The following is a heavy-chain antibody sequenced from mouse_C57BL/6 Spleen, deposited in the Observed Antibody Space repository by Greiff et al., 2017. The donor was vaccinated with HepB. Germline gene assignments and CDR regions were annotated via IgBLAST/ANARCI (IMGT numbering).Heavy chain of an antibody. Sequence: EVQLVESGGGLVKPGGSLKLSCAASGFTFSDYGMHWVRQAPEKGLEWVAYISSGSSTIYYADTVKGRFTISRDNAKNTLFLQMTSLRSEDTAMYYCASPGDHGSSSWFAYWGQGTLVTVSA. CDR3: ASPGDHGSSSWFAY. CDR1: GFTFSDYG. J-gene: IGHJ3*01. CDR2: ISSGSSTI. V-gene: IGHV5-17*01. D-gene: IGHD1-1*01.